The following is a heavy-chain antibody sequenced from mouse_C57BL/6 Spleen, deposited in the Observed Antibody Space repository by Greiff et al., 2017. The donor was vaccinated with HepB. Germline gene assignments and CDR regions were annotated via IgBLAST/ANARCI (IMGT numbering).Heavy chain of an antibody. CDR2: ISSGGSYT. CDR3: ARQWLTWFAY. V-gene: IGHV5-6*01. J-gene: IGHJ3*01. Sequence: EVQLVESGGDLVKPGGSLKLSCAASGFTFSSYGMSWVRQTPDKRLEWVATISSGGSYTYYPDSVKGRFTISRDNAKNTLYLQMSSLKSEDTAMYYCARQWLTWFAYWGQGTLVTVSA. D-gene: IGHD2-2*01. CDR1: GFTFSSYG.